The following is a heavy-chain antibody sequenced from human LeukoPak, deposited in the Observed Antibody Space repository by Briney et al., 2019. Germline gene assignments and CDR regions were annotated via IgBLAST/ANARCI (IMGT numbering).Heavy chain of an antibody. V-gene: IGHV4-34*01. Sequence: SETLSLTCAVYGGSFSGYYWSWIRQPPGKGLEWIGEINHSGSANYNPSLKSRVTISVGTSKNQFSLKLSSVTAADTAVYYCARRYSGYDYWGQGTLVTVSS. J-gene: IGHJ4*02. CDR2: INHSGSA. D-gene: IGHD5-12*01. CDR3: ARRYSGYDY. CDR1: GGSFSGYY.